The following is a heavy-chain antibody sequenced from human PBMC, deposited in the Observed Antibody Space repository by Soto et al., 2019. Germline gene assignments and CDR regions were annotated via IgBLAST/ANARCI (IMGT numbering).Heavy chain of an antibody. D-gene: IGHD2-2*01. J-gene: IGHJ4*02. Sequence: SATLSLTCAVYGGSFSGYYWSWIRQPPGKGLEWIGEINHSGSTNYNPSLKSRVTISVDTSKNQFSLKLSSVTAADTAVYYCARCSSTTIPFDYWGQGTLVTVS. V-gene: IGHV4-34*01. CDR1: GGSFSGYY. CDR3: ARCSSTTIPFDY. CDR2: INHSGST.